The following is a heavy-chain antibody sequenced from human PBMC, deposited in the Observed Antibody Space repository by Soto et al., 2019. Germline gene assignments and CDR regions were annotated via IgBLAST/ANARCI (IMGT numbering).Heavy chain of an antibody. J-gene: IGHJ4*02. CDR1: GFTFSSYS. V-gene: IGHV3-23*01. CDR3: AKKVNSGPGSQYFDY. CDR2: FRTGGDDGTT. D-gene: IGHD3-10*01. Sequence: GSLILSYSASGFTFSSYSMSWVRQAPGKGLEWVSGFRTGGDDGTTYYADSVKGRFTISRDNSKNTLFLQMNSLRAEDTAIYYCAKKVNSGPGSQYFDYWGQGPLVTVA.